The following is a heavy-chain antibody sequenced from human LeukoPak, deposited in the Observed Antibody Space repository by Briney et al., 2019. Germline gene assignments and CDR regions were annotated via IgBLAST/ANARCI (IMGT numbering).Heavy chain of an antibody. CDR2: IWDDGNNK. CDR3: ARDSYQDYYGRFDP. CDR1: GFSFSNHG. V-gene: IGHV3-33*01. D-gene: IGHD3-10*01. J-gene: IGHJ5*02. Sequence: WGSLRLSCAASGFSFSNHGMHWVGQAPGKRLEWVAVIWDDGNNKRYANSVNGRFTISRDNSENTLYLQMNGLTAEDTAMYYCARDSYQDYYGRFDPWGQGTLVIVSS.